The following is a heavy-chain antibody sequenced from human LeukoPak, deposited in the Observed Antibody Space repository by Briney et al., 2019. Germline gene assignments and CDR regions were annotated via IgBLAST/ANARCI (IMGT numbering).Heavy chain of an antibody. Sequence: ASVKVSCKVSGYTLTELSMHWVRQAPGKGLEWMGGFDPEDGETIYAQKFQGRVTMTEDTSTDTAYMELSSLRSEDTAVYYCATAQKGGRGYYYDSSGYYYDDYWGQGTLVTVSS. J-gene: IGHJ4*02. CDR2: FDPEDGET. V-gene: IGHV1-24*01. CDR3: ATAQKGGRGYYYDSSGYYYDDY. CDR1: GYTLTELS. D-gene: IGHD3-22*01.